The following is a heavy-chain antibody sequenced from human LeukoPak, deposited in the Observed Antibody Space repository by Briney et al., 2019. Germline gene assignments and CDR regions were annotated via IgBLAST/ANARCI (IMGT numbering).Heavy chain of an antibody. CDR1: GFTFSSYS. V-gene: IGHV3-21*01. CDR3: ARLGLEVGGPNWFDP. CDR2: ISSSTSYI. D-gene: IGHD1-1*01. Sequence: GGSLRLSCAASGFTFSSYSMNWIRQAPGKGLEWVSSISSSTSYIYYADSVKGRFTISKDNAKNSLYLQMNSLRAEDTAVYYCARLGLEVGGPNWFDPWGQGTLVTVSS. J-gene: IGHJ5*02.